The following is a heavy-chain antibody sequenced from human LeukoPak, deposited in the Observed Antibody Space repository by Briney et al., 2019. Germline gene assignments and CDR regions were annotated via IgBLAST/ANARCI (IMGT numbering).Heavy chain of an antibody. V-gene: IGHV3-7*01. J-gene: IGHJ4*02. Sequence: GGSLRVSCAASGFTFSSYWMSWVRQAPGKGLEWVANIKQDGSEKYYVDSVKGRFTISRDNAKNSLYLQMNSLRAEDTAVYYCARDFYYYGSGSYYNRDWGQGTLVTVSS. D-gene: IGHD3-10*01. CDR3: ARDFYYYGSGSYYNRD. CDR2: IKQDGSEK. CDR1: GFTFSSYW.